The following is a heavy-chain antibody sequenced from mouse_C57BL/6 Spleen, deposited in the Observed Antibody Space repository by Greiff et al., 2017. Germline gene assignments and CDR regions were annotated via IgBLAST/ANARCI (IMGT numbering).Heavy chain of an antibody. CDR2: IYPRRGNT. Sequence: VQLQQSGAELARPGASVKLSCKASGYTFTSYGISWVKQRTGQGLEWIGEIYPRRGNTYYNEKFKGKATLTADKSSSTAYMELRSLTSEDSAVYFCARSRGNYGGAMDYWGQGTSVTVSS. CDR3: ARSRGNYGGAMDY. CDR1: GYTFTSYG. D-gene: IGHD2-1*01. J-gene: IGHJ4*01. V-gene: IGHV1-81*01.